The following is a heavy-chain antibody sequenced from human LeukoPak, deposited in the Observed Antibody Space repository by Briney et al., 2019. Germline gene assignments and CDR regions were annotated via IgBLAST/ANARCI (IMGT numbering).Heavy chain of an antibody. D-gene: IGHD1-26*01. CDR1: GFTFSSYW. Sequence: PGGSLRLSCAASGFTFSSYWMSWVRQAPGKGLEWVANIKQDGSEKYYVDSVKGRFTISRDNAKSSLYLQMNSLRAEDTAVYYCARNRYSGSYYADSKPYYFDYWGQGTLVTVSS. J-gene: IGHJ4*02. CDR2: IKQDGSEK. CDR3: ARNRYSGSYYADSKPYYFDY. V-gene: IGHV3-7*01.